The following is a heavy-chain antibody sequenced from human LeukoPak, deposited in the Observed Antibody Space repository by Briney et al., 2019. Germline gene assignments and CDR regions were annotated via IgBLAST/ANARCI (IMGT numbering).Heavy chain of an antibody. CDR2: INPNSGGT. V-gene: IGHV1-2*02. CDR1: GYTFTSYD. J-gene: IGHJ4*02. D-gene: IGHD3-22*01. Sequence: ASVKVSFKASGYTFTSYDISWVRQATGQGLEWMGWINPNSGGTNYAQKFQGRVTMTRDTSISTAYMELSRLRSDDTAVYYCARVTSEVPYYYDSSGQVLDYWGQGTLVTVSS. CDR3: ARVTSEVPYYYDSSGQVLDY.